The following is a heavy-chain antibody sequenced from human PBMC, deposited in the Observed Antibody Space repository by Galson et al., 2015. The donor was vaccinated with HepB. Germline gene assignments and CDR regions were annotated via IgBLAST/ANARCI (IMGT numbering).Heavy chain of an antibody. CDR1: GFIFSNYA. J-gene: IGHJ4*02. V-gene: IGHV3-30*18. CDR3: AKDSNGYGAHS. CDR2: ISYDDTYE. D-gene: IGHD5-12*01. Sequence: SLRLSCAASGFIFSNYAMHWVRQAPGKGLEWVAAISYDDTYEYYADSVKGRFTISRDNSRNTLYLQMNSLRPEDTAVYYCAKDSNGYGAHSWGQGTLVTVSS.